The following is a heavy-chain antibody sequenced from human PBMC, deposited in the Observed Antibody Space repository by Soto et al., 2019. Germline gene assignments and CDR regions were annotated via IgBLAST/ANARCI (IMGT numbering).Heavy chain of an antibody. CDR1: GYRFTSYW. V-gene: IGHV5-51*01. J-gene: IGHJ3*02. CDR3: ATSEYYYDSRGYPRAFDI. D-gene: IGHD3-22*01. Sequence: SLKISCKASGYRFTSYWIGWVRQMPGKGLEWMGIIYPGDSDTRYNPSFQGQVTISADKSISTAYLQWSSLKASDTAIYYCATSEYYYDSRGYPRAFDIWGQGTMVTVSS. CDR2: IYPGDSDT.